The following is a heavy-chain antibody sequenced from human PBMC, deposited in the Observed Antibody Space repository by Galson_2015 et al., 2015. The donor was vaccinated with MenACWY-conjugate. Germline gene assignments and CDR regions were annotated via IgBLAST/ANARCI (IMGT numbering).Heavy chain of an antibody. CDR1: GFTFSNYW. Sequence: SLRLSCAASGFTFSNYWMSWVRQAPGKGLEWVANIKQDGSEKYYVDSVKGRFTISRDNAKNSLYLRMNGLRAEDTAMYYCASQTLTGYFDYWGQGILVTVSS. V-gene: IGHV3-7*03. CDR3: ASQTLTGYFDY. D-gene: IGHD3-10*01. J-gene: IGHJ4*02. CDR2: IKQDGSEK.